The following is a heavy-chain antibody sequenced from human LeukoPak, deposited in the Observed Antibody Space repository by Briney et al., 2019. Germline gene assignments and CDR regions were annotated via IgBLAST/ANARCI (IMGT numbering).Heavy chain of an antibody. CDR1: GGSIDKGGYE. CDR3: ARNRDGYNSFDY. CDR2: IYYGGSS. J-gene: IGHJ4*02. D-gene: IGHD5-24*01. V-gene: IGHV4-31*03. Sequence: PSQTLSLTCTVSGGSIDKGGYEWGWIRQHRGRGLEWIGYIYYGGSSYYNPSLRSRVTISVDTSKNHFSLKLSSVTAADTAVYYCARNRDGYNSFDYWGQGTLVTVSS.